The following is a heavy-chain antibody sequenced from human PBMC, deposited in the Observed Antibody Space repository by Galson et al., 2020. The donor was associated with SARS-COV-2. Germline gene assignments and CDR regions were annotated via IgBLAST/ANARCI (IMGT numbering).Heavy chain of an antibody. D-gene: IGHD4-17*01. V-gene: IGHV1-8*01. J-gene: IGHJ4*02. CDR2: LNPDSGNT. CDR3: TRSAVTTSMDY. CDR1: GYTFIHYD. Sequence: ASVKVSCKTSGYTFIHYDINWVRQAPGQGIEWMGWLNPDSGNTGFAQKFQGRATLTSDSSRSTAYMDLGSLTSDDTAIYYCTRSAVTTSMDYWGQGTQVTVSS.